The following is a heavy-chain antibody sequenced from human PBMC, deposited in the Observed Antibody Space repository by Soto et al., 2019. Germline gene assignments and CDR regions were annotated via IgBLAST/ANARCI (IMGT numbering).Heavy chain of an antibody. Sequence: GGSLRLSCAASGYIFSSYGMHWVRQAPGKGLEWVAAISYDGSKKYYADSVKGRFTISRDNSKNTLYLQVSSLRAEDTAVYDCAKGRNSGTASGMDVWGQGTTVTVSS. D-gene: IGHD1-26*01. J-gene: IGHJ6*02. CDR1: GYIFSSYG. CDR2: ISYDGSKK. CDR3: AKGRNSGTASGMDV. V-gene: IGHV3-30*18.